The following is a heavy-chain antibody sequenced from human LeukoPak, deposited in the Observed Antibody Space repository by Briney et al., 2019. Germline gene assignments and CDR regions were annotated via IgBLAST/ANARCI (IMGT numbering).Heavy chain of an antibody. CDR1: GYTFNNYG. CDR3: VRDKEILEPFDRPWFDP. CDR2: INGYNGNT. D-gene: IGHD3-10*01. V-gene: IGHV1-18*01. J-gene: IGHJ5*02. Sequence: ASVKVSCKASGYTFNNYGIAWVRQAPGQGHEWMGWINGYNGNTYYAEKFQGRVTITTDRSTSTAYLELRSLRSDDTAVYYCVRDKEILEPFDRPWFDPWGQGTLVTVSS.